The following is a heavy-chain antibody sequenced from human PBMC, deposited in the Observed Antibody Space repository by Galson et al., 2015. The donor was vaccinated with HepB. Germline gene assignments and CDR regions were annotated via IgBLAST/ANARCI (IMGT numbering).Heavy chain of an antibody. CDR1: GDSVSSNSVA. D-gene: IGHD4-17*01. Sequence: CAISGDSVSSNSVAWNWIRQSPSRGLEWLGRTYYRSKWYNDYAVSVKSRITINPDTSKNQFSLQLNSVTPEDTAVYYCARDWDYGDYRRYYYYGMDVWGQGTTVTVSS. CDR2: TYYRSKWYN. CDR3: ARDWDYGDYRRYYYYGMDV. V-gene: IGHV6-1*01. J-gene: IGHJ6*02.